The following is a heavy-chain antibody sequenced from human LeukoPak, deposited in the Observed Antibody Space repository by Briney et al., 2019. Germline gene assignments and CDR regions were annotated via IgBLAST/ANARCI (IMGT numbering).Heavy chain of an antibody. CDR2: ISWDGGST. V-gene: IGHV3-43*01. CDR1: GFTFDDYT. CDR3: ATSVAGIYGGFDY. Sequence: GGSLRLSCAASGFTFDDYTMHWVRQAPGKGLEWVSLISWDGGSTYYADSVKGRFTISRDNSKNSLYLQMNSLRTEDTALYYCATSVAGIYGGFDYWGQGTLVTVSS. D-gene: IGHD6-19*01. J-gene: IGHJ4*02.